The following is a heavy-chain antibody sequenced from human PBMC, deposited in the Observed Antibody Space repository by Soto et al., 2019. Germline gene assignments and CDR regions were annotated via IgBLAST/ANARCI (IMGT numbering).Heavy chain of an antibody. Sequence: SLKVSCKASGYTFTSYGISSVRQAPGQALQWMGWISAYNGNTNYAQKLQGRVTMTTDTSTSTAYMELRSLRSDDTAVYYCARDQSWHDLVWWFDPWGQGTLVTSPQ. V-gene: IGHV1-18*01. CDR1: GYTFTSYG. CDR2: ISAYNGNT. CDR3: ARDQSWHDLVWWFDP. J-gene: IGHJ5*02. D-gene: IGHD1-1*01.